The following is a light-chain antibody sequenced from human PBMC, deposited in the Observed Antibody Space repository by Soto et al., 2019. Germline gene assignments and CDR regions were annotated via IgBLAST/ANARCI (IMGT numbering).Light chain of an antibody. CDR3: AAWDDSLNGFVV. CDR2: YNN. V-gene: IGLV1-44*01. CDR1: SSNIGSNT. J-gene: IGLJ2*01. Sequence: QSVLTQPPSASGTPGQRVTISCSGSSSNIGSNTVNWYQQLPGTAPNLLIYYNNQRPSGVPDRFSGSKSGTSASLAISGLQSEDEADYYCAAWDDSLNGFVVFGGGTKLTVL.